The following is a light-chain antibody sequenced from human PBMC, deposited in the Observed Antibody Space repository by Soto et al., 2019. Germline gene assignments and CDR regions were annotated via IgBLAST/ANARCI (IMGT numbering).Light chain of an antibody. CDR2: EVS. J-gene: IGLJ1*01. CDR1: SSDVGGYNY. Sequence: QSVLTQPASVSGSPGRSITISCTGTSSDVGGYNYVSWYQQHPGKAPKLMIYEVSNRPSGVSNRFSGSKSGNTASLTISGLQAEDDADYYCSSYTSSSTYVFGTGTKVTVL. V-gene: IGLV2-14*01. CDR3: SSYTSSSTYV.